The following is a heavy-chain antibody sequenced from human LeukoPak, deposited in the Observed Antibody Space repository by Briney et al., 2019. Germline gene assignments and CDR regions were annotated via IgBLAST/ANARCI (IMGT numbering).Heavy chain of an antibody. J-gene: IGHJ6*02. CDR3: ARLVSAHGGTVYYYGMDV. CDR1: GYSFTSYW. Sequence: GESLKISCKGSGYSFTSYWIGWVRQMPGKGLEWMGIIYPGDSDTRYSPSFQGQVTISADKSISTAYLQWSSLKASDTAMYYCARLVSAHGGTVYYYGMDVWGQGTTVTVSS. V-gene: IGHV5-51*01. CDR2: IYPGDSDT. D-gene: IGHD4-23*01.